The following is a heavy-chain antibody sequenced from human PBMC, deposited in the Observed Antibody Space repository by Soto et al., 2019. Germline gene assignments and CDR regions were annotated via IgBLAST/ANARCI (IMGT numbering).Heavy chain of an antibody. D-gene: IGHD2-2*01. Sequence: GGSLRLSCSASGFSISNFGMFWVRQAPGRGLEWISFISRSHSDIYYADSVKGRFTISRDNSKTTLYLQMNSLSTEDTAVYYCARDFPYCGSTSCYSAAPKYWGQGTLVTVSS. V-gene: IGHV3-48*01. CDR1: GFSISNFG. CDR3: ARDFPYCGSTSCYSAAPKY. J-gene: IGHJ4*02. CDR2: ISRSHSDI.